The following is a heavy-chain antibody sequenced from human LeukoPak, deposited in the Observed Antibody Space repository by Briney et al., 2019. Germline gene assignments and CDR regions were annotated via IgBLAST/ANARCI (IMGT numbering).Heavy chain of an antibody. Sequence: SETLSLTCTVSGGSISSSSYYWGWIRQPPGKGLEWIRSIYYSGSTYYNPSLKSRVTISVDTSKNQFSLKLSSVTAADTAVYYCARSQDIGYYYYMDVWGKGTTVTVSS. V-gene: IGHV4-39*01. CDR2: IYYSGST. J-gene: IGHJ6*03. CDR1: GGSISSSSYY. CDR3: ARSQDIGYYYYMDV. D-gene: IGHD2-15*01.